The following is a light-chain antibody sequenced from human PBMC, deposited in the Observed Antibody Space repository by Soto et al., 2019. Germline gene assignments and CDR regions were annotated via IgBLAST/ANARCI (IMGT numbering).Light chain of an antibody. J-gene: IGLJ1*01. CDR3: GTWDSSLSAYV. Sequence: QSVLPQPPSVSAAPRQKVTISCSGRSSNIGNNYVSWYQQLPGTAPKLLICDNNKRPSGIPDRFSGSKSGTSATLGITGLQTGDDADYYCGTWDSSLSAYVFGTGTKLTVL. CDR2: DNN. V-gene: IGLV1-51*01. CDR1: SSNIGNNY.